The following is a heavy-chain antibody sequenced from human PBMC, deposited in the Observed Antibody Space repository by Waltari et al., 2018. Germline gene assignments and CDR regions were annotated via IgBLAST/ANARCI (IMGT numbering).Heavy chain of an antibody. V-gene: IGHV3-48*04. CDR2: ISSSSSTV. CDR3: ARTRASDY. CDR1: GFTFSTYT. Sequence: EVQLVESGGGLVQPGGSLRLSCAASGFTFSTYTMNWVRQGPGKGLEWVSYISSSSSTVYYADSVKGRFTISRDNAKNSLYLQMNRLRAEDTAVYYCARTRASDYWGQGTLVTVSS. J-gene: IGHJ4*02.